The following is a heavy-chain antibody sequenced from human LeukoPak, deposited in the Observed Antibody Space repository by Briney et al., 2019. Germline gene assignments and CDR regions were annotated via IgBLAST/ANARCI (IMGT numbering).Heavy chain of an antibody. J-gene: IGHJ5*02. Sequence: GGSLRLSCAASGFTVSDNDMNWVRQAPGKGLEWVSIIYSGGNTYYADSVRGQFTIYRDNSKNTLYLQMNSLRVDDTGVYYCAKGAGNYHWGQGTLVTVSS. CDR3: AKGAGNYH. V-gene: IGHV3-53*01. CDR1: GFTVSDND. CDR2: IYSGGNT.